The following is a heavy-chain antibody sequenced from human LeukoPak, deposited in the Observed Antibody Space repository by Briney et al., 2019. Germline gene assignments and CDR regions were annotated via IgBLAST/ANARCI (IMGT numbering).Heavy chain of an antibody. CDR3: ARGRESTGYYASDAFDM. CDR1: GGSISSGGYY. J-gene: IGHJ3*02. V-gene: IGHV4-31*03. CDR2: SYSSGTT. Sequence: SETLSLTCTVSGGSISSGGYYWSWIRQHPGKGLEWIGYSYSSGTTYYNPSLKSRVTISVDTSKNQFSLKLSSVTAADTAVYYCARGRESTGYYASDAFDMWGQGSMVTVSP. D-gene: IGHD3-22*01.